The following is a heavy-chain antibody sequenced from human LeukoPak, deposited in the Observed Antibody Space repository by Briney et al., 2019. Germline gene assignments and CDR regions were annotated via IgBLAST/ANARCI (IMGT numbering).Heavy chain of an antibody. CDR2: ISSSGSTI. J-gene: IGHJ3*02. Sequence: GGSLRLSCAASGFTFSSYEMNWVRQAPGKGLEWVSYISSSGSTIYYADSVKGRFTISRDNAKNSLYLQMNGPRAEDTAVYYCARGLGRAFDIWGQGTMVTVSS. V-gene: IGHV3-48*03. D-gene: IGHD2-21*01. CDR3: ARGLGRAFDI. CDR1: GFTFSSYE.